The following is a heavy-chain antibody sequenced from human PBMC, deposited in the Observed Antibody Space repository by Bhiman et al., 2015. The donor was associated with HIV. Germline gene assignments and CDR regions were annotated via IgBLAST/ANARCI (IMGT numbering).Heavy chain of an antibody. CDR1: GFAFSNFA. D-gene: IGHD3-22*01. V-gene: IGHV3-23*01. Sequence: EVQLLESGGGLVQPGGSLRLSCAASGFAFSNFAVGWVRQAPGKGLDWVSSISGSGGSTYYADSVKGRFTVSRDNSKNTLYLQMNSLRAEDTAVYYCAERPHYYDSSGYYHDYWGQGTLVTVSS. CDR2: ISGSGGST. J-gene: IGHJ4*02. CDR3: AERPHYYDSSGYYHDY.